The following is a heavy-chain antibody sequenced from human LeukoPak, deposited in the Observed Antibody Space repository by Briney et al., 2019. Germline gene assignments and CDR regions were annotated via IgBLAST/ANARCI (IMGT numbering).Heavy chain of an antibody. V-gene: IGHV4-30-2*01. CDR1: GVSISSGVYY. D-gene: IGHD3-22*01. CDR3: ANNYYDSSAHYLPFEY. CDR2: IYDSGTA. J-gene: IGHJ4*02. Sequence: SQTLSLTCSVTGVSISSGVYYWNWIRQPPGKGLEWIGYIYDSGTAYYNPSLKSRVTMSVDTSKNQFSLKLSSVTAADTAVYYCANNYYDSSAHYLPFEYWGQGTLVTVSS.